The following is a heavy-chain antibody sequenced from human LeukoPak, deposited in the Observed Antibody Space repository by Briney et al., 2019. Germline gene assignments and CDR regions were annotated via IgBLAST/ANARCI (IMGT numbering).Heavy chain of an antibody. D-gene: IGHD3-10*01. CDR3: MNSGSYWMKPYYFDY. J-gene: IGHJ4*02. CDR2: IYYSGST. V-gene: IGHV4-39*07. CDR1: GGSISSSSYY. Sequence: PSETLSLTCTVSGGSISSSSYYWGWIRQPPGKGLEWIGSIYYSGSTYYNPSLKSRVTISVDTSKNQFSLKLSSVTAADTAVYYCMNSGSYWMKPYYFDYWGQGTLVTVSS.